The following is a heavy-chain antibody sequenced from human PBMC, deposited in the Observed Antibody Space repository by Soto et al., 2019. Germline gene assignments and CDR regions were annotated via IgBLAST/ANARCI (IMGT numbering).Heavy chain of an antibody. CDR3: SRRAPEGFDP. Sequence: SETLSLTCAFSVGSIVTSAYYWGWIRQAPGKGLEWIGSINHSGNTYLSPSLKDRVTMSVDTSKNSFSLKLRSATAADTGLYYCSRRAPEGFDPWGQGTLVTVSS. CDR1: VGSIVTSAYY. CDR2: INHSGNT. V-gene: IGHV4-39*01. J-gene: IGHJ5*02.